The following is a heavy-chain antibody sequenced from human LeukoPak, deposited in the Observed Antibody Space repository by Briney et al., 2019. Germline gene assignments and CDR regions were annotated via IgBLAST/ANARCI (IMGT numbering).Heavy chain of an antibody. CDR3: AREIRSITMVRGVITTYYYYMDV. CDR2: IYYSGCT. Sequence: SETLSLTCTVSGGSISSYYWSWIRQPPGKGLEWIGYIYYSGCTNYNPSLKSRVTISVDTSKNQFSLKLSSVTAADTAVYYCAREIRSITMVRGVITTYYYYMDVWGKGTTVTVSS. J-gene: IGHJ6*03. D-gene: IGHD3-10*01. CDR1: GGSISSYY. V-gene: IGHV4-59*12.